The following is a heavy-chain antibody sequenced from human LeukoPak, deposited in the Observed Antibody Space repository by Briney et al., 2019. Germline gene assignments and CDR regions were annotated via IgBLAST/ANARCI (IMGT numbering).Heavy chain of an antibody. V-gene: IGHV4-39*07. D-gene: IGHD3-3*02. CDR3: ARVRSILRTFDI. J-gene: IGHJ3*02. Sequence: SETLSLTCTVSGGSISSSSYYWGWIRQPPGKGLEWIGSIYYSGSTYYNPSLKSRVTISVDTSKNQFSLKLSSVTAADTAVYYCARVRSILRTFDIWGQGTMVTVSS. CDR1: GGSISSSSYY. CDR2: IYYSGST.